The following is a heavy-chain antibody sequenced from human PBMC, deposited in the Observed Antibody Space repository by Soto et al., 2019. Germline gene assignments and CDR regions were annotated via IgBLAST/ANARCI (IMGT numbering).Heavy chain of an antibody. J-gene: IGHJ6*04. CDR2: IYYSGST. CDR1: GGSISSGGYY. D-gene: IGHD3-9*01. CDR3: ASDSLGSYFDWLELDV. V-gene: IGHV4-31*03. Sequence: PSETLSLTCTVSGGSISSGGYYWSWIRQHPGKGLEWIGYIYYSGSTYYNPSLKSRVTISVDTSKNQFSLKLSSVTAADTAVYYCASDSLGSYFDWLELDVWGKGTTVTVSS.